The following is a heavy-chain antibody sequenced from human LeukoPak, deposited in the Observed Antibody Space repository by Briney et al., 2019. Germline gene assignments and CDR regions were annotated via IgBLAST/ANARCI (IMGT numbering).Heavy chain of an antibody. CDR3: ARVVGYYFDY. CDR1: GGSISSSSYY. J-gene: IGHJ4*02. CDR2: IYYSGST. D-gene: IGHD3-10*01. V-gene: IGHV4-39*07. Sequence: PSETLSLTCTVSGGSISSSSYYWGWIRQPPGKGLEWIGSIYYSGSTYYNPSLKSRVTMSVDTSKNQFSLKLSSVTAADTAVYYCARVVGYYFDYWGQGTLVTVSS.